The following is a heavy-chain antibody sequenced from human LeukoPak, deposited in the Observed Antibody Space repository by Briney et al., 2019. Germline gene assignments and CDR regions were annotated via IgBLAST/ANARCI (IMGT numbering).Heavy chain of an antibody. V-gene: IGHV3-33*01. J-gene: IGHJ3*02. Sequence: GRSLRLSCAASGFTFSSYGMHWVRQAPGKGLEWVAVIWYDGSNKYYADSVKGRFTISRDNSKNTLYLQVNSLRAEDTAVYYCARNQDYGVYNSVGAFDIWGQGTMVTVSS. CDR2: IWYDGSNK. D-gene: IGHD4-17*01. CDR1: GFTFSSYG. CDR3: ARNQDYGVYNSVGAFDI.